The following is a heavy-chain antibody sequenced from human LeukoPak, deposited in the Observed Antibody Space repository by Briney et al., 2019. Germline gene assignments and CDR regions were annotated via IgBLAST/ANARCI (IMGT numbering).Heavy chain of an antibody. V-gene: IGHV1-69*04. D-gene: IGHD1-1*01. CDR1: GGTFSSYA. CDR3: ARERVRYRTTGTTSYYYGMDV. CDR2: IIPILGIA. Sequence: GASVKVSRKASGGTFSSYAISWVRQAPGQGLEWMGRIIPILGIANYAQKFQGRVTITADKSTSTAYMELSSLRSEDTAVYYCARERVRYRTTGTTSYYYGMDVWGQGTTVTVSS. J-gene: IGHJ6*02.